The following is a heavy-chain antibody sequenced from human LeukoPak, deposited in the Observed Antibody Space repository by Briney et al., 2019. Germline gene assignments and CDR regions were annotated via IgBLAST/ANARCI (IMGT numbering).Heavy chain of an antibody. CDR1: GGSISSYY. CDR2: IYTSGST. Sequence: SETLSLTCTVSGGSISSYYWSWIRQHAGEGLEWIGRIYTSGSTNYNPSLKSRVTMSVDTSKNQFSLKLSSVTAADTAVYYCAIPYYDSSGYYYGDAFDIWGQGTMVTVSS. D-gene: IGHD3-22*01. CDR3: AIPYYDSSGYYYGDAFDI. J-gene: IGHJ3*02. V-gene: IGHV4-4*07.